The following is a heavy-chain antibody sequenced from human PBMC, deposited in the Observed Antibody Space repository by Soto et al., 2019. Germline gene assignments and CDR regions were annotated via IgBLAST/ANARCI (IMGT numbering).Heavy chain of an antibody. CDR3: ARELAPTVAHGDWFGP. D-gene: IGHD4-4*01. CDR1: GGTFSSYT. J-gene: IGHJ5*02. CDR2: IIPILGIA. Sequence: QVQLVQSGAEVEKPGSSVKVSCRASGGTFSSYTISWVRQAPGQGLEGMGRIIPILGIANYAQKFQGRVTITADKPTSTADMELSSLRSEDTAVYYCARELAPTVAHGDWFGPWGQGTLVTVSS. V-gene: IGHV1-69*08.